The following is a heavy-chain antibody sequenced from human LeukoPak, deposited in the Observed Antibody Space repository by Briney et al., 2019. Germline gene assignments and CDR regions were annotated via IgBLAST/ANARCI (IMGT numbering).Heavy chain of an antibody. J-gene: IGHJ4*02. CDR1: GFTFSSYE. CDR2: ISRSGSTI. Sequence: GGSLRLSCAASGFTFSSYEMNCVRQAPGKGLEWVSYISRSGSTIYYADSVKGRFTISRDNVKNSLYLQMNSLRAEDTAVYYCARRYSSGWSSYIDYWGQGTLVTVSS. CDR3: ARRYSSGWSSYIDY. V-gene: IGHV3-48*03. D-gene: IGHD6-19*01.